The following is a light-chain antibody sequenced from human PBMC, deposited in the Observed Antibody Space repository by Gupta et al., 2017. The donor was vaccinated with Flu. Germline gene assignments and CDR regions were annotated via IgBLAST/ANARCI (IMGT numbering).Light chain of an antibody. V-gene: IGLV2-14*01. Sequence: QSALTQPASVSGSPGQSLTISCTGTSSDVGGYNYVSWYQQHPGKAPKLMIYEVSNRPSGVSNRFSGSKSGNTASLTISGLQAEDEADYYCSSYTSSSTSYVFGTGTKVTV. CDR3: SSYTSSSTSYV. CDR1: SSDVGGYNY. CDR2: EVS. J-gene: IGLJ1*01.